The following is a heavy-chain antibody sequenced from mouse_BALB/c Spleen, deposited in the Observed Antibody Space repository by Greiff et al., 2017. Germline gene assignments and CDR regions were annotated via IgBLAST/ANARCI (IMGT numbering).Heavy chain of an antibody. CDR2: ISSGSSTI. Sequence: EVKVVESGGGLVQPGGSRKLSCAASGFTFSSFGMHWVRQAPEKGLEWVAYISSGSSTIYYADTVKGRFTISRDNPKNTLFLQMTSLRSEDTAMYYCARDYGSSLDYWGQGTTLTVSS. V-gene: IGHV5-17*02. CDR3: ARDYGSSLDY. D-gene: IGHD1-1*01. CDR1: GFTFSSFG. J-gene: IGHJ2*01.